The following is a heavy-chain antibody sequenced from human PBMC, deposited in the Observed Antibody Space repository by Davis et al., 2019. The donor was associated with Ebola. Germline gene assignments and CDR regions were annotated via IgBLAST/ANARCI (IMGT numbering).Heavy chain of an antibody. D-gene: IGHD5-12*01. CDR2: ISGESGSS. Sequence: PGGSLRLSCTASGLTLINYAMTWVRQAPGKGLEWVSSISGESGSSYYADSVRGRFTISRDNSKNTLYLQMNSLRADDTAVYYCATKGEIVATGRSAYDYWGQGTLVTVSS. V-gene: IGHV3-23*01. CDR3: ATKGEIVATGRSAYDY. CDR1: GLTLINYA. J-gene: IGHJ4*02.